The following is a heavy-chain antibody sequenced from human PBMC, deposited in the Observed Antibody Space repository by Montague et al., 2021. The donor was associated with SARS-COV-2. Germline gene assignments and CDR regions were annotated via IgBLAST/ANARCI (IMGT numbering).Heavy chain of an antibody. V-gene: IGHV2-5*02. D-gene: IGHD6-19*01. J-gene: IGHJ4*02. CDR2: IYLDDDK. CDR3: AHKGAMAGSVVDWGY. CDR1: GFSLSSSGVG. Sequence: PALVKPTQTLTLTCTVSGFSLSSSGVGVGWIRQPPGKALEWLALIYLDDDKRYSPSLKGRLTITNDTSKNQVVLTMTNMDPVETATYYCAHKGAMAGSVVDWGYWGQGTLVTVSS.